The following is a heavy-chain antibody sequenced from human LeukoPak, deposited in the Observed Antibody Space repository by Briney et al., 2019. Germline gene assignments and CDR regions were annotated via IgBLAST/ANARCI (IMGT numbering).Heavy chain of an antibody. D-gene: IGHD3-22*01. CDR2: ITNNGGNM. CDR1: GFTFSDHY. J-gene: IGHJ4*02. Sequence: GGSLRLSCAASGFTFSDHYMSWIRQAPGKGLEWVSYITNNGGNMFYSESVKGRFTISRDNSKNTLYLQMNSLRAEDTAVYYCARAPHFFDTSGSRYYFDSWGQGALVTVSS. V-gene: IGHV3-11*01. CDR3: ARAPHFFDTSGSRYYFDS.